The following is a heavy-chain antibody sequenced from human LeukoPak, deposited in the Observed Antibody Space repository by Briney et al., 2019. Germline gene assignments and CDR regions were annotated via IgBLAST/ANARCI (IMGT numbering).Heavy chain of an antibody. Sequence: GESLKISCKGSGYSFPTYWIGWVRQRPGKGLEWMGIIYPGGSETRYDPSFQGQVTISADSSTSTAYLQWSSLRASDTAMYYCARASRDGYNQNFDHWGQGTLVTVSS. V-gene: IGHV5-51*01. CDR1: GYSFPTYW. J-gene: IGHJ4*02. CDR2: IYPGGSET. D-gene: IGHD5-24*01. CDR3: ARASRDGYNQNFDH.